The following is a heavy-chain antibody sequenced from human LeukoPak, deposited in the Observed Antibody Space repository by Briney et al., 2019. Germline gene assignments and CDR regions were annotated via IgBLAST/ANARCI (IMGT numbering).Heavy chain of an antibody. V-gene: IGHV1-18*01. Sequence: ASVKVSCKASGYTFSSYGIIWVRQAPGQGLQWMGWVSPFNGNTDYAPKLQGRVTMTTDTSTTTAYMELRRLTSDDTAVYYCARRGGSYTHSDFWGQGTLVTVSS. D-gene: IGHD1-26*01. CDR1: GYTFSSYG. J-gene: IGHJ4*02. CDR3: ARRGGSYTHSDF. CDR2: VSPFNGNT.